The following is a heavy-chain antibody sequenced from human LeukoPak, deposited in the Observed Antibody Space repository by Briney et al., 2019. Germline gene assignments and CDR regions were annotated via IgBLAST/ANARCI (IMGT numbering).Heavy chain of an antibody. CDR3: ARFRHVAGAGTPHFDF. Sequence: GASVKVSCKASGHTFTDYHIHWVRQAPGQGLEWMGWINPNSGGTNYAEKFHGRVTMTRDTSITTAYMELSGLRSADTAVYYCARFRHVAGAGTPHFDFWGQGTLVTVSS. D-gene: IGHD6-19*01. CDR1: GHTFTDYH. J-gene: IGHJ4*02. CDR2: INPNSGGT. V-gene: IGHV1-2*02.